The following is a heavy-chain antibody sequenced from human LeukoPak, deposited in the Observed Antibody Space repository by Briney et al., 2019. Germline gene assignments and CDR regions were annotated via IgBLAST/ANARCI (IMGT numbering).Heavy chain of an antibody. Sequence: SETLSLTCTVSGGSFSSHYWSWIRQPPGKGLEWIGYIYYSGSTNYNPSLKSRVTISVDTSKNQFSLKLSSVTAADTAVYYCARGYSNYVFPTYYYYYMDVWGKGTTVTVSS. CDR3: ARGYSNYVFPTYYYYYMDV. CDR2: IYYSGST. V-gene: IGHV4-59*11. CDR1: GGSFSSHY. D-gene: IGHD4-11*01. J-gene: IGHJ6*03.